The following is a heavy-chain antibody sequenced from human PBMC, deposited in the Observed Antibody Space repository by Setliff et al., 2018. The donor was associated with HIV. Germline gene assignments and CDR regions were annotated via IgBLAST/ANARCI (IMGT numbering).Heavy chain of an antibody. CDR1: GYTFTSYI. V-gene: IGHV1-46*01. J-gene: IGHJ4*02. CDR2: IAPSSGGI. CDR3: AREFPGGTKGFDY. Sequence: GASVKVSCKASGYTFTSYILHWVRQAAGQGLEWVGRIAPSSGGIHYAQKFQDRVTMTRDTSTSTVYMDLSRLRSEDTAVYYCAREFPGGTKGFDYWGRGTLVTVSS. D-gene: IGHD1-1*01.